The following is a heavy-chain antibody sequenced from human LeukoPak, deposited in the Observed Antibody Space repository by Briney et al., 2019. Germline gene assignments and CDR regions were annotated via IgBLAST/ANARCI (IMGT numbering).Heavy chain of an antibody. CDR2: FSGCGITT. J-gene: IGHJ4*01. Sequence: PGGSLRLSCAASGFTFSNSAMSWVRQPAGRGREWVSSFSGCGITTYYADSVKGRFTISRDKSKNTLYLQMNSLRAEDTAVYYCAKGIYSSGWSYFDYWGHGTLVTVSS. D-gene: IGHD6-19*01. CDR3: AKGIYSSGWSYFDY. V-gene: IGHV3-23*01. CDR1: GFTFSNSA.